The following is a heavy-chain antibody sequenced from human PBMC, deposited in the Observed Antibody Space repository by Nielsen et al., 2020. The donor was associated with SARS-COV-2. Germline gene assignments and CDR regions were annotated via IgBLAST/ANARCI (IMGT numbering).Heavy chain of an antibody. V-gene: IGHV1-46*01. CDR2: INPSGGST. Sequence: ASVKVSCKASGYTFTSYYMHWVRQAPGQGLEWMGIINPSGGSTSYAQKFQGRVTMTRDTSTSTVYMELSRLRSDDTAVYYCARGGRAAAAPYYYGMDVWGQGTTVTVSS. D-gene: IGHD6-13*01. CDR1: GYTFTSYY. CDR3: ARGGRAAAAPYYYGMDV. J-gene: IGHJ6*02.